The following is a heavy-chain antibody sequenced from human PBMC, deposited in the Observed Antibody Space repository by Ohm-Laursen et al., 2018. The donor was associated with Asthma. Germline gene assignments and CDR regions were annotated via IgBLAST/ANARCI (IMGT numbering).Heavy chain of an antibody. Sequence: SSVKVSCKASGGTFSSYAISWVRQAPGQGLEWMGGIIPIFGTANYAQKFQGRVTITADESTSTAYMELSSLRSEDTAVYYCARAGYGDKYYYYYGMDVWGQGTTVTVSS. D-gene: IGHD4-17*01. CDR3: ARAGYGDKYYYYYGMDV. V-gene: IGHV1-69*01. CDR1: GGTFSSYA. J-gene: IGHJ6*02. CDR2: IIPIFGTA.